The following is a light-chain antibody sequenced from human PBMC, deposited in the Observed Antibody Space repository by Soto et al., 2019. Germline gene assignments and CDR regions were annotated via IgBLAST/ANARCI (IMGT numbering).Light chain of an antibody. Sequence: QSVLTQPASVSGSPGQSIAISCTGTSSDVGGYNYVSWYQQHPGKAPKLMIYDVTTRPSGVSNRFSGSKSGNTAALTISGLQAEDEADYYCSSYTSDTTRVFGTGTKVTV. V-gene: IGLV2-14*03. CDR1: SSDVGGYNY. J-gene: IGLJ1*01. CDR3: SSYTSDTTRV. CDR2: DVT.